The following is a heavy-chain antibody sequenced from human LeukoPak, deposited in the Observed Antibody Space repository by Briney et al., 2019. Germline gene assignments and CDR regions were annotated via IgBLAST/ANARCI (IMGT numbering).Heavy chain of an antibody. Sequence: KPGGSLRLSCAASGFTFSNAWMSWVRQAPGKGLEWVGRIKSKTDGGTTDYAAPVKGRFTISRDDSKNTLYLQMNSLKTEDTAVYYCTNYVSSGYYYPPFDYWGQGTLVTVSS. CDR2: IKSKTDGGTT. J-gene: IGHJ4*02. V-gene: IGHV3-15*01. CDR1: GFTFSNAW. CDR3: TNYVSSGYYYPPFDY. D-gene: IGHD3-22*01.